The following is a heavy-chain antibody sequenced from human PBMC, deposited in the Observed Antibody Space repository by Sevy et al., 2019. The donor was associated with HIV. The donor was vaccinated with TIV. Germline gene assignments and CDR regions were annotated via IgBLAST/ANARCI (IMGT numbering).Heavy chain of an antibody. J-gene: IGHJ6*02. Sequence: ASVKVSCKASGGTFSSYAISWVRQAPGQGLEWMGGIIPIFGTANYAQKFQGRVTITADESTSTAYMELSSLRSEDTAVYYCARWNSPVVVAATGKGYYYYGMDVWGQGTTVTVSS. CDR3: ARWNSPVVVAATGKGYYYYGMDV. CDR2: IIPIFGTA. CDR1: GGTFSSYA. D-gene: IGHD2-15*01. V-gene: IGHV1-69*13.